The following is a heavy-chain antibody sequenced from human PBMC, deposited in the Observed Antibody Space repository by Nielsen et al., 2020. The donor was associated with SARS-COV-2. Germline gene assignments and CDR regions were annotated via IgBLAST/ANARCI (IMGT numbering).Heavy chain of an antibody. D-gene: IGHD3-10*01. CDR2: IIPILGIA. J-gene: IGHJ6*02. CDR1: GGTFSSYA. CDR3: ARDYYGSFYGMDV. Sequence: SVKVSCKASGGTFSSYAISWVRQAPGQGLEWMGRIIPILGIANYAQKFQGRVTITADKSTSTAYMELSSLRSEDTAVYYCARDYYGSFYGMDVWGQGTTVTVSS. V-gene: IGHV1-69*04.